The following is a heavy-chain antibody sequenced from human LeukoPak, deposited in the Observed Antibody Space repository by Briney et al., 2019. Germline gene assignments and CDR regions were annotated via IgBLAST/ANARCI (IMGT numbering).Heavy chain of an antibody. D-gene: IGHD5-12*01. CDR3: AREGYSAYGLDY. CDR2: ISSSSSYI. J-gene: IGHJ4*02. Sequence: PGGSLRLSCAASGFTFSSYSMNWVRQAPGEGLEGVSSISSSSSYIYYADSVKGRFTISRDNAKNSLDLQMDSLRGEDTAGYYCAREGYSAYGLDYGGQGTLVTVSS. CDR1: GFTFSSYS. V-gene: IGHV3-21*01.